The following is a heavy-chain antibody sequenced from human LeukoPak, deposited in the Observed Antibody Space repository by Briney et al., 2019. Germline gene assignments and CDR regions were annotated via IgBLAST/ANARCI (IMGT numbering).Heavy chain of an antibody. CDR2: IYYSGTT. J-gene: IGHJ4*02. CDR1: GDSISGHY. CDR3: ARESYSSSWYADY. D-gene: IGHD6-13*01. V-gene: IGHV4-59*11. Sequence: PSETLPLTCTVSGDSISGHYWNWLRQTPGKGLEWIGYIYYSGTTNYNPSLRSRVTISLDTSKNQFSLKLSSVTAADTAVYYCARESYSSSWYADYWGQGTLVTVSS.